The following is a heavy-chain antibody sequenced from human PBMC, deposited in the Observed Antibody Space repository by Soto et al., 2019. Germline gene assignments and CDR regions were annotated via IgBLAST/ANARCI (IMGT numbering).Heavy chain of an antibody. D-gene: IGHD3-3*01. Sequence: EVQLVESGGGLVQPGGSLRLSCAASGFTFSSYWMSWVRQAPGKGLEWVANIKQDGSEKYYVDSVKGRFTISRDNAKNSLYLQMNSLRAEDTAVYYCAIVHYDFWSGYFEGGYFDLWGRGTLVTVSS. CDR2: IKQDGSEK. V-gene: IGHV3-7*01. CDR1: GFTFSSYW. J-gene: IGHJ2*01. CDR3: AIVHYDFWSGYFEGGYFDL.